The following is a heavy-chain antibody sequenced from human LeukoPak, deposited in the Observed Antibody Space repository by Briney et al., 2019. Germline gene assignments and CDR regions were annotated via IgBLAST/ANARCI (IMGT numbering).Heavy chain of an antibody. Sequence: SETLSLTCAVYGGSFSGYYWSWIRQPPGKGLEWIGEINHSGSTNYNPSLKSRVTMSVDTSKNQFSLKLSSVTAADTAVYYCASSSPKRQYYYYYMDVWGKGTTVTVSS. J-gene: IGHJ6*03. CDR2: INHSGST. D-gene: IGHD6-6*01. CDR1: GGSFSGYY. V-gene: IGHV4-34*01. CDR3: ASSSPKRQYYYYYMDV.